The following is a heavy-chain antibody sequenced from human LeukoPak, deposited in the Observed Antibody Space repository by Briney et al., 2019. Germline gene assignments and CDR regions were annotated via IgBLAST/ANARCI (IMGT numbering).Heavy chain of an antibody. CDR1: GYTFTSYD. Sequence: GASVKVSCKASGYTFTSYDINWVRQATGQGLEWMGWMNPISGNTGHAQKFQGRVTMTRDTSISTAYMELSSLRSEDTAVYYCAKDKKSIAAAGLMDVWGKGTTVTISS. J-gene: IGHJ6*03. D-gene: IGHD6-13*01. CDR2: MNPISGNT. CDR3: AKDKKSIAAAGLMDV. V-gene: IGHV1-8*01.